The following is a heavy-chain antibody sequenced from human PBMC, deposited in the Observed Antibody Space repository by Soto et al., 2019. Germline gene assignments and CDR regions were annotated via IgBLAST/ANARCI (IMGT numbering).Heavy chain of an antibody. J-gene: IGHJ6*02. D-gene: IGHD3-10*01. CDR3: ARVHYYGSGSYFLFRYYYGMDV. CDR2: ISAYNGNT. Sequence: GASVKVSCKASGYTFTSYGISWVRQAPGQGLEWMGWISAYNGNTNYAQKLQGRVTMTTDTSTSTAYMELRSLRSDDTAVYYCARVHYYGSGSYFLFRYYYGMDVWGQGTTVTVSS. CDR1: GYTFTSYG. V-gene: IGHV1-18*01.